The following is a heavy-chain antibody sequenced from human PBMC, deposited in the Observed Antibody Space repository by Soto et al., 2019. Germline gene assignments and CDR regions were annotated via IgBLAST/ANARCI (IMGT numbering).Heavy chain of an antibody. CDR1: GFTFNKAW. J-gene: IGHJ4*02. CDR3: TTDPAGGVSAREVPDY. Sequence: EVQLVESGGGLVKPGGSLRLSCAVSGFTFNKAWMSWVRQAPGKGLEWVGRIKSKTSGGTKDYAAPVKGRFTISRDDSKNTLNLQMNSLKTADTAVYYCTTDPAGGVSAREVPDYWGQGTLVTVSS. V-gene: IGHV3-15*01. D-gene: IGHD3-16*01. CDR2: IKSKTSGGTK.